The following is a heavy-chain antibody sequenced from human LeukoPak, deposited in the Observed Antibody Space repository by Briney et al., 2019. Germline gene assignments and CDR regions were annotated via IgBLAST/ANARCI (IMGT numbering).Heavy chain of an antibody. D-gene: IGHD3-10*01. CDR3: ARDKGTFAFDI. CDR1: GFTFSSNY. J-gene: IGHJ3*02. CDR2: LYSGGST. V-gene: IGHV3-53*01. Sequence: GGSLRLSCAASGFTFSSNYMSWVRQAPGKGLEWVSVLYSGGSTYYADSVKGRFTISIDNSKNTVYLQMNSLRGEDTAVFYCARDKGTFAFDIWGQGTMVTVSS.